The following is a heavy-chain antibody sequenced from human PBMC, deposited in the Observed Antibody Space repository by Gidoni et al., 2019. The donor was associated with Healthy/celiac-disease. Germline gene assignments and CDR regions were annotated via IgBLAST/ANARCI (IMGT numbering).Heavy chain of an antibody. CDR2: IYHGGRT. J-gene: IGHJ6*02. V-gene: IGHV4-38-2*02. CDR1: GYSISSGYY. CDR3: ARDLVIIPLPFDYYYGMDV. D-gene: IGHD3-9*01. Sequence: QVQLQESGPGLVKPSETLSLTCAVSGYSISSGYYWGWIRQPPGKGLEWIGSIYHGGRTYYNPSLKSRVTISVDTSKNQFSLKLSSVTAADPAVYYCARDLVIIPLPFDYYYGMDVWGQGTTVTVSS.